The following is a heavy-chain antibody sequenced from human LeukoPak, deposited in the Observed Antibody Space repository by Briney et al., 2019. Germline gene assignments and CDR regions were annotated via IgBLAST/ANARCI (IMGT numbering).Heavy chain of an antibody. CDR2: ISSSSSTI. V-gene: IGHV3-48*02. CDR1: GFTFSSYS. D-gene: IGHD2-2*01. J-gene: IGHJ6*03. Sequence: PGGSLRLSCAASGFTFSSYSTNWVRQAPGKGLEWVSYISSSSSTIYYADSVKGRFTISRDNAKNSLYLQMNSLRDEDTAVYYCARDGTSCYFSSCYYYYYMDVWGKGTTVTVSS. CDR3: ARDGTSCYFSSCYYYYYMDV.